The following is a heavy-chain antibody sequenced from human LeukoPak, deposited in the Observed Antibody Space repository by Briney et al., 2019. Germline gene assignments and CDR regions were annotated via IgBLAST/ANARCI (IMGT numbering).Heavy chain of an antibody. D-gene: IGHD3/OR15-3a*01. CDR3: TRMSTGHDF. V-gene: IGHV4-34*01. CDR2: VNHSGYT. Sequence: SETLSLTCGVSGMSFSSYYWIWIRQPPGKGLEWIGEVNHSGYTNDNPSLKSRVTISVDTSKNQFSLRLRSVTAADTGVYFCTRMSTGHDFWGQGTLVTVSS. CDR1: GMSFSSYY. J-gene: IGHJ4*02.